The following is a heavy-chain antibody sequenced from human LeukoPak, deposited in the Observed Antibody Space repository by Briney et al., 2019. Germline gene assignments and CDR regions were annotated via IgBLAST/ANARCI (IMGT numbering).Heavy chain of an antibody. J-gene: IGHJ4*02. V-gene: IGHV3-43*02. D-gene: IGHD6-13*01. CDR3: AKEGSSWLYYFDS. Sequence: GGSLRLSCAASGFTFDNYVMHWVRQAPGKGLEWVSLISENGGSTYYADSVKGRFTISRDNRKNSLYLQMNSLRTEDTALYYCAKEGSSWLYYFDSWGQGTLVTVSS. CDR2: ISENGGST. CDR1: GFTFDNYV.